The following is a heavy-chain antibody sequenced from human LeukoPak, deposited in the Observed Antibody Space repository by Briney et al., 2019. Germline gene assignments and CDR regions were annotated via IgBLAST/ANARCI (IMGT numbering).Heavy chain of an antibody. CDR3: ARGRRLLDY. D-gene: IGHD4-17*01. J-gene: IGHJ4*02. Sequence: SETLSLTCAVYGGSFSGYYWSWIRQPPGKGLEWIGEINHSGSTNYNPSLKSRVTILVDTSKNQFSLKLSSVTAADTAVYYCARGRRLLDYWGQGTLVTVSS. CDR2: INHSGST. CDR1: GGSFSGYY. V-gene: IGHV4-34*01.